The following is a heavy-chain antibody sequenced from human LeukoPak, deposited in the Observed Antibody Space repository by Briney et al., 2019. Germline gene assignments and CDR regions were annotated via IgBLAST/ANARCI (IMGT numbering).Heavy chain of an antibody. Sequence: SQTLSLTCAVSGGSISSGGYSWSWIRQPPGKGLQWIGYISYSGSTYYNPSLKSRLTISVDTSKNQFSLKLSSVTAADTAVYYCARVSGDYAGWFDPWGQGTLVTVSS. D-gene: IGHD4-17*01. CDR1: GGSISSGGYS. CDR2: ISYSGST. J-gene: IGHJ5*02. V-gene: IGHV4-30-4*07. CDR3: ARVSGDYAGWFDP.